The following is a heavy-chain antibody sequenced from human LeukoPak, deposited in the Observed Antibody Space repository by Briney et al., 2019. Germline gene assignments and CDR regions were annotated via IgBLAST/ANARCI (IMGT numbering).Heavy chain of an antibody. Sequence: SETLSLTCSVSGGSISTYYWSWVRQPPGKGLEWIGYIYYSGSTNYNPSLESRVTISVDTSKNQFSLKLHSVTAADTAVYYCARSYYGGSHQYYFDYWGQGTLVTVSS. CDR1: GGSISTYY. J-gene: IGHJ4*02. CDR2: IYYSGST. CDR3: ARSYYGGSHQYYFDY. D-gene: IGHD4-23*01. V-gene: IGHV4-59*08.